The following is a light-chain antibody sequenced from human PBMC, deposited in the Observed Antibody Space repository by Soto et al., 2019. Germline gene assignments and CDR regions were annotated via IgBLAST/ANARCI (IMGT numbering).Light chain of an antibody. V-gene: IGKV3-20*01. CDR1: QTINSNY. Sequence: EIVLTQSPGTLSLSPGERATLSCGASQTINSNYLAWYQQKVGQAPRLLIHTASIRATGIPDRFSGSGSGTDFTLTISRLEPEDFAVYYCQLYGRTPFTFGPGTKVESK. J-gene: IGKJ3*01. CDR2: TAS. CDR3: QLYGRTPFT.